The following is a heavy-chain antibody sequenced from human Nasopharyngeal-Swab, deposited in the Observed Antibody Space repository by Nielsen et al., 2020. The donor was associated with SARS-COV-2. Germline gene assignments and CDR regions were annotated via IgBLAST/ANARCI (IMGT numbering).Heavy chain of an antibody. V-gene: IGHV4-39*01. J-gene: IGHJ4*02. D-gene: IGHD3-22*01. Sequence: RQCPGQGLEWVGSFYYSGSTYYNPSLKSRVTISVDTSKNQFSLKLSSVTAADTAVYYCARPGYDSSGYTSYFDYWGQGTLVTVSS. CDR3: ARPGYDSSGYTSYFDY. CDR2: FYYSGST.